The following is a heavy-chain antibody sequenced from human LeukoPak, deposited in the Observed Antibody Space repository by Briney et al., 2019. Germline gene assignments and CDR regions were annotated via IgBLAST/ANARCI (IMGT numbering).Heavy chain of an antibody. Sequence: SETLSLTCTVSGGSISSYYWSWIRQPAGKGLEWIGRIYTSGSTNYNPSLKSRVTMSVDTSKNQFPLKLSSVTAADTAVYYCARDHRDSSGYYDYYYFDYWGQGTLVTVSS. CDR3: ARDHRDSSGYYDYYYFDY. CDR1: GGSISSYY. D-gene: IGHD3-22*01. CDR2: IYTSGST. J-gene: IGHJ4*02. V-gene: IGHV4-4*07.